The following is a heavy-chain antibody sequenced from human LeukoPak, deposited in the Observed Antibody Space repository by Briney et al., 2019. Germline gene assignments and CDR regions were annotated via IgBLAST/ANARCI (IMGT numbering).Heavy chain of an antibody. V-gene: IGHV1-69*04. J-gene: IGHJ4*02. CDR2: IIPILGIA. CDR3: ARDQVAGSDILNDY. Sequence: GASVKVSCKASGGTFSSYAISWVRQAPGQGLEWMGRIIPILGIANYAQKFQGRVTITADKSTSTAYMELSSLRSEDTAVYYCARDQVAGSDILNDYWGQGTLVNVSS. CDR1: GGTFSSYA. D-gene: IGHD3-9*01.